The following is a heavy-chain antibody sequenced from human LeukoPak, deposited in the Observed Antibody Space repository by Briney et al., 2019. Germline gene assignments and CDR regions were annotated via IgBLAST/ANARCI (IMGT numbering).Heavy chain of an antibody. CDR3: AKDISGWYGSFAFDI. Sequence: QSGGSLRLSCAASGFTLSSYAMSWVRQAPGKGLEWVSAISGSGGSTYYADSVKGRFTISRDNSKNTLYLQMNSLRAEDTAVYYCAKDISGWYGSFAFDIWGQGTMVTVSS. V-gene: IGHV3-23*01. D-gene: IGHD6-19*01. CDR1: GFTLSSYA. CDR2: ISGSGGST. J-gene: IGHJ3*02.